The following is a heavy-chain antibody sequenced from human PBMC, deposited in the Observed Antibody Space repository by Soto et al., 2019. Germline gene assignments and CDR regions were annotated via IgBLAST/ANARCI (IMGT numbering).Heavy chain of an antibody. CDR3: ARDVTVTTLSYFND. Sequence: EVQLVEFGGHLVQPGGSLRLSCAASGLNIKTNYMSWVRQAPGKGLEWVSILYAGGTTYYEDSVKGRFAISRDNSGNTLYLQMSSLRAEDRAVYYCARDVTVTTLSYFNDWGQGTLVTVSS. V-gene: IGHV3-66*01. CDR1: GLNIKTNY. D-gene: IGHD4-17*01. J-gene: IGHJ4*02. CDR2: LYAGGTT.